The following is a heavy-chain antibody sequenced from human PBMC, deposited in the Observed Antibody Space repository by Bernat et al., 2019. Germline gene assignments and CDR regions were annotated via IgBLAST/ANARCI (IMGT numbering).Heavy chain of an antibody. Sequence: QVQLQESGPGLVKPSETLSLTCTVSGGSISSYYWSWIRQPPGKGLEWIGYIYYSGSTNYNPSLKSRVTISVDTSKNQFSLKLSSVTAADTAAYYCATNYNYYDSSGYYYDFDYWGQGTLVTVSS. V-gene: IGHV4-59*01. CDR2: IYYSGST. J-gene: IGHJ4*02. CDR3: ATNYNYYDSSGYYYDFDY. CDR1: GGSISSYY. D-gene: IGHD3-22*01.